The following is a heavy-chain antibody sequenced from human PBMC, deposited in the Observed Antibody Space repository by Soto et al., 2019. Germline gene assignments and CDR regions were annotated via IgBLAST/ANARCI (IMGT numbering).Heavy chain of an antibody. D-gene: IGHD2-2*01. V-gene: IGHV4-34*01. J-gene: IGHJ4*02. Sequence: SETLSLTCAVYGGSFSGYYWSWIRQPPGKGLEWIGEINHSGSTNYNPSLKSRVTISVDTSKNQFSLKLSSVTAADTAVYYCASYGRSTSCYAFDYWGQGTLVTVSS. CDR1: GGSFSGYY. CDR2: INHSGST. CDR3: ASYGRSTSCYAFDY.